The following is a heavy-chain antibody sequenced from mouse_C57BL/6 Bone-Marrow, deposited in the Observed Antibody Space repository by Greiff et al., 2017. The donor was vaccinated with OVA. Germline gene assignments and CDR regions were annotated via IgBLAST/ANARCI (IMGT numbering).Heavy chain of an antibody. J-gene: IGHJ2*01. CDR2: INPNNGGT. CDR1: GYTFTDYY. V-gene: IGHV1-26*01. Sequence: EVQLQQSGPELVKPGASVKISCKASGYTFTDYYMNWVKQSHGKSLEWIGDINPNNGGTSYNQKFKGKATLTVDKSSSTAYMELRSLTSEDSAVYYCARGGNWPFDYWGQGTTLTVSS. D-gene: IGHD2-1*01. CDR3: ARGGNWPFDY.